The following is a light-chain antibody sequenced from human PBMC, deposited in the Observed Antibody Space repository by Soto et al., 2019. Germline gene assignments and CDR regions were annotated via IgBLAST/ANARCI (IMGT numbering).Light chain of an antibody. CDR3: QQYVTSPWT. CDR2: GAS. Sequence: EIVLTQSPGTLSVSPGERVTLSCRASQSLSSNYLAWYQQKPGQAPRLLIYGASSRATGIPDRFSGSGSGTDFTLTISRLEPEDFAVYYCQQYVTSPWTFGQGTKVEI. V-gene: IGKV3-20*01. CDR1: QSLSSNY. J-gene: IGKJ1*01.